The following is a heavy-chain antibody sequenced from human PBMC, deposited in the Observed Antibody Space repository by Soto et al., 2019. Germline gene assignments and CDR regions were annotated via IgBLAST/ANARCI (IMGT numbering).Heavy chain of an antibody. V-gene: IGHV1-3*01. CDR1: GYTFTSYA. Sequence: ASVKVSCKASGYTFTSYAMHWVRQAPGQSLEWMGWINAGNGNTKYSQRFQGRVTITRDTSASTAYMDLSSLRSEDTAVYYCARPGAMDSHSYYYGLDVWGQGTTLTVSS. CDR3: ARPGAMDSHSYYYGLDV. D-gene: IGHD1-26*01. CDR2: INAGNGNT. J-gene: IGHJ6*02.